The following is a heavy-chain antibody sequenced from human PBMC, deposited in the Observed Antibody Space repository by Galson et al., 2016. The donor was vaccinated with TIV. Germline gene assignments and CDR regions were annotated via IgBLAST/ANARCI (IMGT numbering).Heavy chain of an antibody. D-gene: IGHD5-18*01. J-gene: IGHJ6*02. CDR1: GGTFCSYV. CDR2: IIPMFGTA. V-gene: IGHV1-69*13. CDR3: AKDRNTAFDTHYSYYGLDV. Sequence: SVKVSCKASGGTFCSYVIKWVRQAPGQGLEWMGEIIPMFGTANYAQKFQGRVTITADESTSTAYMELSSLRSEDTAVYYCAKDRNTAFDTHYSYYGLDVWGQGTTVIVSS.